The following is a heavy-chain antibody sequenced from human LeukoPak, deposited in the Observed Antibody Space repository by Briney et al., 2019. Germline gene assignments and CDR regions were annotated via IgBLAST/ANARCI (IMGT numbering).Heavy chain of an antibody. CDR2: INHSGST. CDR1: GGSFSDYY. CDR3: ARGSKVTGYYYYYYMDV. J-gene: IGHJ6*03. V-gene: IGHV4-34*01. D-gene: IGHD1-20*01. Sequence: SETLSLTCAVYGGSFSDYYWSWIRQPPGKGLEWIGEINHSGSTNYNPSLKSRVTISVDTSKNQFSPKLSSVTAADTAVYYCARGSKVTGYYYYYYMDVWDKGTTVTVSS.